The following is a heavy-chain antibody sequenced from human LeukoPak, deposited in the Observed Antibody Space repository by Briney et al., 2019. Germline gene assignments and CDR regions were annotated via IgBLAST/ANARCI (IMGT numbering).Heavy chain of an antibody. V-gene: IGHV2-5*01. CDR2: IYWNDDK. D-gene: IGHD4-17*01. CDR1: GFSLSTSGVG. Sequence: SGPTLVKPTQTLTLTCTFSGFSLSTSGVGVGWIRQPPGKALEWLALIYWNDDKRYSPSLRSRLTITKDTSKNQVVLTMTNMDPVDTATYYCTHDTVTTAFDYWGQGTLVTVSS. CDR3: THDTVTTAFDY. J-gene: IGHJ4*02.